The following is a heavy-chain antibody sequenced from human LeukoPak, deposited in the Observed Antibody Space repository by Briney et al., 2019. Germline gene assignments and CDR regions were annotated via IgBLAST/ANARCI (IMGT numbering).Heavy chain of an antibody. CDR3: ARLPDYDFWSGGQWSYYYYMDV. CDR1: GGTFSSYA. Sequence: ASVKVPCKASGGTFSSYAISWVRQAPGQGLEWMGGIIPIFGTANYAQKFQGRVTITADKSTSTAYMELSSLRSEDTAVYYCARLPDYDFWSGGQWSYYYYMDVWGKGTTVTVSS. CDR2: IIPIFGTA. V-gene: IGHV1-69*06. J-gene: IGHJ6*03. D-gene: IGHD3-3*01.